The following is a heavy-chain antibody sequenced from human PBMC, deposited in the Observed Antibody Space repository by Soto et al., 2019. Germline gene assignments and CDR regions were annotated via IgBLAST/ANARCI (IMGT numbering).Heavy chain of an antibody. CDR3: AKDRRYFDWIFGFDAFDI. CDR2: ISGSGGST. D-gene: IGHD3-9*01. CDR1: GFTFSSYA. Sequence: EVQLLESGGGLVQPGGSLRLSCAASGFTFSSYAMSWVRQAPGKGLEWVSAISGSGGSTYYADSLKGRFTISRDNSKNTLYLQMNSLRAEDTAVYYCAKDRRYFDWIFGFDAFDIWGQGTMVTVSS. V-gene: IGHV3-23*01. J-gene: IGHJ3*02.